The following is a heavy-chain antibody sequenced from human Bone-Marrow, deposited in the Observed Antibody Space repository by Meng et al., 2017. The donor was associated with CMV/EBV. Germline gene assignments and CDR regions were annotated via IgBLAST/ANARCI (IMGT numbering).Heavy chain of an antibody. CDR2: IYHSGSA. D-gene: IGHD2-2*03. CDR3: AREAISQGWID. CDR1: GYSISSGYY. V-gene: IGHV4-38-2*02. J-gene: IGHJ4*02. Sequence: SETLSLTCTVSGYSISSGYYWGWIRQPPGKGLEWIGSIYHSGSAYYNPSLKSRVTISVDTSKNQFSLKLISVTAADTAVYYCAREAISQGWIDWGQGTLVTVPS.